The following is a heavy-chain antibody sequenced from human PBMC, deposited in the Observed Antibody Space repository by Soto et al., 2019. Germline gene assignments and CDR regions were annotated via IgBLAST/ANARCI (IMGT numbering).Heavy chain of an antibody. V-gene: IGHV3-74*01. CDR2: IKGDGSTT. J-gene: IGHJ4*02. CDR1: GFTFSTYW. CDR3: ARGAFHNYYVDC. Sequence: EVQLVESGGDSVHPGGSLRLSCAASGFTFSTYWMHWVRQAPGEGLVWVSRIKGDGSTTSSADSVEGRFTISRDNAKNTVYLHMNSLRADDTAVYYCARGAFHNYYVDCWGQGTLVTVSS. D-gene: IGHD3-3*02.